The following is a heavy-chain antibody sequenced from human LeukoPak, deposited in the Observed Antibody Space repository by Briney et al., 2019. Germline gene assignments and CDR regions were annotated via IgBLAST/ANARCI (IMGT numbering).Heavy chain of an antibody. CDR2: IRGGGGSA. CDR1: GFTFSAYA. V-gene: IGHV3-23*01. D-gene: IGHD4-17*01. J-gene: IGHJ3*02. CDR3: ARDPNGDHIGAFDM. Sequence: GGSLRLSCTASGFTFSAYAMMWVRQAPGKGPEWVSAIRGGGGSAFYADSVKGRFTISRDNSKYTLFLQMNSLGAEDTAVYYCARDPNGDHIGAFDMWGPGTMVTVSS.